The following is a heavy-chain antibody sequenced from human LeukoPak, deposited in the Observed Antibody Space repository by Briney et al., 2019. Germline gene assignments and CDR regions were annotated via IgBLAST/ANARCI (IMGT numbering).Heavy chain of an antibody. CDR2: ISGGGDST. J-gene: IGHJ4*02. CDR1: GFTFMNYA. CDR3: AKDHDYNKSGIR. D-gene: IGHD4-4*01. V-gene: IGHV3-23*01. Sequence: AGGSLRLSCAASGFTFMNYAMSWVRQAPGKGLEWVSAISGGGDSTYYADSVKGRFTISRDNSRNTLHLQMSSLRDEDTAVYYCAKDHDYNKSGIRWSQGTLVTVSS.